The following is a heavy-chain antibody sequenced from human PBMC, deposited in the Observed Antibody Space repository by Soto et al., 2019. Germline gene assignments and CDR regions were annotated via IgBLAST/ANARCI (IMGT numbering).Heavy chain of an antibody. D-gene: IGHD3-3*01. J-gene: IGHJ4*02. CDR3: ARGITIFGVVIIDYFDY. CDR2: IYYSGST. Sequence: SETLSLTCTVSGGSISSGDYYWSWIRQPPGKGLEWIGYIYYSGSTYYNPSLKSRVTISVDTSKNQFSLKLSSVTAADTAVYYCARGITIFGVVIIDYFDYWGQGTLVTSPQ. CDR1: GGSISSGDYY. V-gene: IGHV4-30-4*01.